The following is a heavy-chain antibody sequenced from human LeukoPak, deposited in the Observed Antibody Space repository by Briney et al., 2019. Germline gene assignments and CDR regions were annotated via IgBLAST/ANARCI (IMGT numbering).Heavy chain of an antibody. Sequence: ASVKVSCKVSGYTFTDYYLHWVRQAPGQGLEWMGWINPKSGGTNYAQKFQDRVAMTRDTSISTAYMELTRLRFDDSAVYYCSRSIVGATPIDYWGQGTLVTVSS. V-gene: IGHV1-2*02. CDR2: INPKSGGT. CDR1: GYTFTDYY. D-gene: IGHD1-26*01. CDR3: SRSIVGATPIDY. J-gene: IGHJ4*02.